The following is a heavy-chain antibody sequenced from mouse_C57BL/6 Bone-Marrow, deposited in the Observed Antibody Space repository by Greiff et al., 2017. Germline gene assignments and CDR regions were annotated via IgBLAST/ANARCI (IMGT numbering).Heavy chain of an antibody. D-gene: IGHD1-1*01. J-gene: IGHJ3*01. Sequence: EVKLMESGAELVRPGASVKLSCTASGFNIKDYYMHWVKQRPEQGLEWIGRIDPEDGDTEYAPKFQGKATMTADTSTHTAYLQLSSLTSEDTAVYYCTTFTTVVAPPFAYWGQGTLVTVSA. V-gene: IGHV14-1*01. CDR1: GFNIKDYY. CDR2: IDPEDGDT. CDR3: TTFTTVVAPPFAY.